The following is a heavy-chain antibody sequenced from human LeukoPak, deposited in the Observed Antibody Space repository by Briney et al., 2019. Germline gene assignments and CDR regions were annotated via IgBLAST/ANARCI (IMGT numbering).Heavy chain of an antibody. CDR1: GYTLTSYA. D-gene: IGHD1-26*01. V-gene: IGHV1-3*01. J-gene: IGHJ4*02. CDR3: ARDSGSGNNDY. Sequence: ASVKVSCKASGYTLTSYAIHWVRQAPGQRLEWMGWISAGNGNTKYSQNFQGRVTFISNTSATTAFMELSSLRSEDAAVYYCARDSGSGNNDYWGQGTLVTVSS. CDR2: ISAGNGNT.